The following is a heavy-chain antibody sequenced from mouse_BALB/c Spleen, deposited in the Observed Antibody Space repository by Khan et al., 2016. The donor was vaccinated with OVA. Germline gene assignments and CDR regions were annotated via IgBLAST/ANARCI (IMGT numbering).Heavy chain of an antibody. D-gene: IGHD3-3*01. CDR3: ARSGQLGLRGGFTY. J-gene: IGHJ3*01. Sequence: VQLQQSGAELARPGASVKMSCKTSGYTFTTYTLHWVIQRPGRSLEWIGYINPSNDYTNYNQKFKDKSTLTADKSSSTAYMQLSSLTSEESAVYYGARSGQLGLRGGFTYWGQGTLVTVSA. V-gene: IGHV1-4*01. CDR1: GYTFTTYT. CDR2: INPSNDYT.